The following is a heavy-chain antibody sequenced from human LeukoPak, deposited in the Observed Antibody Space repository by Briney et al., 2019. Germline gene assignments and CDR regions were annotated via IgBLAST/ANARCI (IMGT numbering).Heavy chain of an antibody. J-gene: IGHJ4*02. CDR1: GGSISSSSYY. CDR2: IYYSGST. D-gene: IGHD3-9*01. Sequence: PSETLSLTCTVSGGSISSSSYYWGWIRQPPGKGLEWIGSIYYSGSTYYNPSLKSRVTISVDTSKNQFSLKLSSVTAADTAVYYCAKAGGEIVRYSPGYFDHWGQGTLVTVSS. CDR3: AKAGGEIVRYSPGYFDH. V-gene: IGHV4-39*07.